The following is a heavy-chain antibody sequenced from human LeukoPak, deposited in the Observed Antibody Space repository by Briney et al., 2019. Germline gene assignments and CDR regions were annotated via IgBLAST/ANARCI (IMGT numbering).Heavy chain of an antibody. Sequence: GGSLRLSCAASGFTFSSYGMHWVRQAPGKGLEWVAVISYDGSNKYYADSVKGRFTISRDNSKNTLYLQMNSLRAEDTAVYYCPKETISYGMDVWGQGTTVTVSS. CDR3: PKETISYGMDV. CDR2: ISYDGSNK. D-gene: IGHD2/OR15-2a*01. V-gene: IGHV3-30*18. J-gene: IGHJ6*02. CDR1: GFTFSSYG.